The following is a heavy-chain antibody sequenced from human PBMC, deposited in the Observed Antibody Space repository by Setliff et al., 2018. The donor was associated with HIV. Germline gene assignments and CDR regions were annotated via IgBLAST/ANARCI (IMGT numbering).Heavy chain of an antibody. Sequence: SETLSLTCAVSGYSISGGYYWGWIRQPPGKGLEWIGSIYHSGTTYYNLSLKSRVTISLDTSKNQFSLKLSSVTASDTAVFYCARQGDPVYGGSSGVFDCWGQGTLVTVSS. CDR3: ARQGDPVYGGSSGVFDC. CDR2: IYHSGTT. J-gene: IGHJ4*02. CDR1: GYSISGGYY. D-gene: IGHD2-15*01. V-gene: IGHV4-38-2*01.